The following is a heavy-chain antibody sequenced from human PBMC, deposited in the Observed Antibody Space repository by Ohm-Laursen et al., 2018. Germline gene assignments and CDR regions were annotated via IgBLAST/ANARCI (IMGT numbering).Heavy chain of an antibody. CDR1: GYSFTSYW. J-gene: IGHJ4*02. CDR3: ARPHYYDSSGYYYSTDY. D-gene: IGHD3-22*01. V-gene: IGHV5-51*01. Sequence: ESLRISCKGSGYSFTSYWIGWVRQMPGKGLEWMGIIYPGDSDTRYSPSFQGQVTISADKSISTAYLQWSSLKASDTAMYYCARPHYYDSSGYYYSTDYWGQGTLVTVSS. CDR2: IYPGDSDT.